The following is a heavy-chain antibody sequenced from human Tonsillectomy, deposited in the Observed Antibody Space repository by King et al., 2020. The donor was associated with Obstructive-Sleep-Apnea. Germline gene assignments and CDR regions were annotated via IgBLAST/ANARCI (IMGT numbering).Heavy chain of an antibody. Sequence: QLVQSGAEVRKPGESLKISCKGYGYSFNTYWIGWVRQMPGKGLEWMGIIYPDDSDTRYSPPFQGQVTISADKSINTAYLQWSSLKASDTAMYYCARPITGSDDYWGQGTLVTVSS. CDR2: IYPDDSDT. CDR1: GYSFNTYW. J-gene: IGHJ4*02. V-gene: IGHV5-51*01. D-gene: IGHD3-16*01. CDR3: ARPITGSDDY.